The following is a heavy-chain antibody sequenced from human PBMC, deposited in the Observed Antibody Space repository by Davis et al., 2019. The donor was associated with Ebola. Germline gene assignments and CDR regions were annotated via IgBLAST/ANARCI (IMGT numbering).Heavy chain of an antibody. CDR2: ITSSGSTT. D-gene: IGHD1-14*01. V-gene: IGHV3-48*03. CDR1: GFIFSSHE. Sequence: PGGSLRLSCATSGFIFSSHEMSWVRQTPGKGLEWLSLITSSGSTTYYADSVKGRFTISRDNVENSLYLQMNRLTAEDTSVYYCARAPITGRTDFDYWGQGTMVTVSS. J-gene: IGHJ4*02. CDR3: ARAPITGRTDFDY.